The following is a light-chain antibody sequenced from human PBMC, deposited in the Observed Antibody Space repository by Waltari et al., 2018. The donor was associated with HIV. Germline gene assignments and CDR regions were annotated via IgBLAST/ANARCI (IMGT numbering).Light chain of an antibody. CDR2: GNS. J-gene: IGLJ1*01. V-gene: IGLV1-40*01. CDR3: QSYDSSLSGYV. Sequence: QSVLTQPPSVSGAPGPRVTISCTGRSSNIGAGYDVHGYQQLPGTAPKLLIYGNSNRPSGVPDRFSGSKSGTSASLAITGLQAEDEADYYCQSYDSSLSGYVFGTGTKVTVL. CDR1: SSNIGAGYD.